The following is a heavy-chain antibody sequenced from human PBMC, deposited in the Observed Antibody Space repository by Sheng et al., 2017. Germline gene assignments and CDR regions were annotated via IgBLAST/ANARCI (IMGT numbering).Heavy chain of an antibody. CDR1: GGTFSSYT. Sequence: QVQLVQSGAEVKKPGSSVKVSCKASGGTFSSYTISWVRQAPGQGLEWMGRIIPILGIANYAQKFQGRVTITADKSTSTAYMELSSLRSEDTAVYYCAREDDYSNYELDYWGQGTLVTVSS. D-gene: IGHD4-4*01. CDR2: IIPILGIA. CDR3: AREDDYSNYELDY. V-gene: IGHV1-69*08. J-gene: IGHJ4*02.